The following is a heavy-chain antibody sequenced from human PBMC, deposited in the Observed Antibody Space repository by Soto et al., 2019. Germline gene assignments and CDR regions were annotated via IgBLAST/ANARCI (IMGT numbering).Heavy chain of an antibody. CDR2: IYYSGIT. Sequence: XAILGLTFSVPGAAISNSGDYWGWIRRPPGKGLEWIGTIYYSGITYYNPSLKSRVTISVDTSKNQFSLKLTSVTAADTAVYYCARHGSNWGQGTLVTVS. CDR3: ARHGSN. V-gene: IGHV4-39*01. CDR1: GAAISNSGDY. J-gene: IGHJ4*02.